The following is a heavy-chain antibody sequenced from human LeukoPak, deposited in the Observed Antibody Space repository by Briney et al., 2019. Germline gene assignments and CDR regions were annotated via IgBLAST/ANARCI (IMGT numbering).Heavy chain of an antibody. D-gene: IGHD6-19*01. J-gene: IGHJ6*02. CDR1: GGSISSGSYY. CDR3: ARSQSTGWYNGGLDV. CDR2: IYYSGST. Sequence: SETLSLTCTVSGGSISSGSYYWNWVRQPPGKGLEWIAYIYYSGSTSYNPSLKSRVTISVDTSKNQFSLKLSSVTAADTAVYYCARSQSTGWYNGGLDVWGQGTTVTVSS. V-gene: IGHV4-61*01.